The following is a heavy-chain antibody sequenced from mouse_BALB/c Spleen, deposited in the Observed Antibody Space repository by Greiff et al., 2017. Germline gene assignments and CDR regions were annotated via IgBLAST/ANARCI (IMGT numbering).Heavy chain of an antibody. V-gene: IGHV1-87*01. CDR3: ARLSLAMDY. J-gene: IGHJ4*01. Sequence: VKLMESGAELARPGASVKLSCKASGYTFTSYWMQWVHQRPGQGLEWIGAIYPGDGDTRYTQKFKGKATLTADKSSSTAYMQLSSLASEDSAVYYCARLSLAMDYWGQGTAVTVSA. D-gene: IGHD1-1*02. CDR1: GYTFTSYW. CDR2: IYPGDGDT.